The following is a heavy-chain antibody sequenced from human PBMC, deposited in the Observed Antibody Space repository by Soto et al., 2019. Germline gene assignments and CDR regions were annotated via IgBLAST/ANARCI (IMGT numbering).Heavy chain of an antibody. CDR2: ISNTGSTT. V-gene: IGHV3-23*01. J-gene: IGHJ4*02. CDR3: AKGLGAYGGCFDY. Sequence: GGSLRLSCAASGFTFNNYAMNWVRQAPGKGLEWVSTISNTGSTTYYANSVKGRFTISRDNFKNTLDLQMNGLRAEDTAVYYCAKGLGAYGGCFDYWGQGTLVTVSS. CDR1: GFTFNNYA. D-gene: IGHD4-17*01.